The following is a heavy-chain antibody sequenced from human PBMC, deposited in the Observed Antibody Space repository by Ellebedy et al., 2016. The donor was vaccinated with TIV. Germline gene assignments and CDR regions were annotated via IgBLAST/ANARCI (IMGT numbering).Heavy chain of an antibody. CDR1: GFTFNTYA. Sequence: GESLKISXAASGFTFNTYAMSWVRQAPGKGLEWVSAISGSGGTTYYADSVKGRFTISRDNSKKTLYLQMNSLRAEDTAIYYCAKPYGDSDWYFDLWGRGTLVTVSS. V-gene: IGHV3-23*01. CDR2: ISGSGGTT. J-gene: IGHJ2*01. CDR3: AKPYGDSDWYFDL. D-gene: IGHD4-17*01.